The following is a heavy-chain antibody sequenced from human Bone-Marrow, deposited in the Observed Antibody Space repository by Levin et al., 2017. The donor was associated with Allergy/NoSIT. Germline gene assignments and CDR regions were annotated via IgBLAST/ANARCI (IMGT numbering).Heavy chain of an antibody. CDR2: ISSVGKNR. V-gene: IGHV3-30*03. Sequence: LGESLKISCAASGFTFRMYDMHWVRQAPGKGLEWVAVISSVGKNRYYAGSVKGRFTISRDNSKNTLYLQMNSLSAEDTAVYYCARAFDSSDATLYSYFYHVDAWGQGTTVTVSS. D-gene: IGHD3-9*01. CDR1: GFTFRMYD. CDR3: ARAFDSSDATLYSYFYHVDA. J-gene: IGHJ6*03.